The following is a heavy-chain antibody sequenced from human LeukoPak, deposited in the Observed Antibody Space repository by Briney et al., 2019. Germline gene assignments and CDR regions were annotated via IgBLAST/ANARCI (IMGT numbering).Heavy chain of an antibody. CDR2: IGVSGGST. D-gene: IGHD1-26*01. CDR3: AKGRVGANGVLEH. J-gene: IGHJ1*01. Sequence: GGSLRLSCAASGLTFSEYAMSWVRQVPGTGLEWVSTIGVSGGSTNYADSVRGRFTISRDNSKNTLYLQINSLRADDTAVYYCAKGRVGANGVLEHWGQGTLVTVSS. V-gene: IGHV3-23*01. CDR1: GLTFSEYA.